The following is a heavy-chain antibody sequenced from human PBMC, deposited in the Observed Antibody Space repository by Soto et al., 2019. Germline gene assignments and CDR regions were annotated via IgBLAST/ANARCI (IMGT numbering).Heavy chain of an antibody. Sequence: SGAEVKKPGASVKVSCQASGYTFTSYGISWVRQAPGQGLEWMGWISAYNGNTNYAQKLQGRVTMTTDTSTSTAYMELRSLRSDDTAVYYCARDHLVVRGVSRFDPWGQGTLVTVSS. V-gene: IGHV1-18*01. CDR1: GYTFTSYG. CDR3: ARDHLVVRGVSRFDP. D-gene: IGHD3-10*01. J-gene: IGHJ5*02. CDR2: ISAYNGNT.